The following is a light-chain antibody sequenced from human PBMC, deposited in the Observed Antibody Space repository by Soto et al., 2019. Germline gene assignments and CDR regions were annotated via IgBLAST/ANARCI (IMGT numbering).Light chain of an antibody. CDR2: EVS. CDR3: SSYTTSTTLV. Sequence: QSALTQPASVSGSPGQSITISCTGTSSDVGAYTYVSWYQQDPGKDPKLMIFEVSDRPSGVSNRFSGSKSGKTASLTISGLQAEDDADYYCSSYTTSTTLVFGGGTKLTV. CDR1: SSDVGAYTY. V-gene: IGLV2-14*01. J-gene: IGLJ2*01.